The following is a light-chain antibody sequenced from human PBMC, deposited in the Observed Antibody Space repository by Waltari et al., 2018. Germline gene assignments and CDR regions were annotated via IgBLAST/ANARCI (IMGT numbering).Light chain of an antibody. Sequence: EVVLTQSPATLSLFPGERAILSCRASQSVSRSLAWSQQKPGLAPRLLSYDASNRATGIPARFSGSGSGTDFTLTISSLEPEDFAVYYCQQRSSLPLYTFGQGTKLDLK. CDR3: QQRSSLPLYT. CDR2: DAS. V-gene: IGKV3-11*01. J-gene: IGKJ2*01. CDR1: QSVSRS.